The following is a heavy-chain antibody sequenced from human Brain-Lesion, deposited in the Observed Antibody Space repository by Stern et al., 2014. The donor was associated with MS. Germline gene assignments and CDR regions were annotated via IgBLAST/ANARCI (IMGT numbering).Heavy chain of an antibody. J-gene: IGHJ4*02. V-gene: IGHV1-24*01. CDR1: GYTFTELS. Sequence: VQLVESGAEVKNPGASVKVSCKVSGYTFTELSMHWVRQAPRKGLERMGGFDPEDGEKIYAQKFQGRVTMTEDTSIKKAYMERSNLRSEVTAVYYCATLSPGAGGNYYRHFDYWGQGTLVTVSS. CDR3: ATLSPGAGGNYYRHFDY. D-gene: IGHD1-26*01. CDR2: FDPEDGEK.